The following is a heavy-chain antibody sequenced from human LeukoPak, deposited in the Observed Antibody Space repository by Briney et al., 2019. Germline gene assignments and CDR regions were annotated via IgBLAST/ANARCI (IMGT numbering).Heavy chain of an antibody. V-gene: IGHV3-11*01. J-gene: IGHJ4*02. D-gene: IGHD3-16*01. CDR1: GFTFSDHY. CDR3: ARGLWGLDV. CDR2: ITPDGGAQ. Sequence: GGSLRPSCAVYGFTFSDHYMSWIRQAPGKALQWVAYITPDGGAQYYANSVKGRFTISRDNTKNSVYLQMNSLRADDSAVYYCARGLWGLDVWGQGTLVIVSS.